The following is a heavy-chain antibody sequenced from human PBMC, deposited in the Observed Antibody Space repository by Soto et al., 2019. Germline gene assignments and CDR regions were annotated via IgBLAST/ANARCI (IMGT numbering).Heavy chain of an antibody. CDR1: GGSISSGGYY. V-gene: IGHV4-31*03. D-gene: IGHD3-22*01. CDR2: IYYSGST. CDR3: ARVGYYYDSSGYYPVLDY. Sequence: KPSETLSLTCTVSGGSISSGGYYWSWIRQHPGKGLGWIGYIYYSGSTYYNPSLKSRVTISVATSKNQFSLKLSSVTAADTAVYYCARVGYYYDSSGYYPVLDYWGQGTLVTVSS. J-gene: IGHJ4*02.